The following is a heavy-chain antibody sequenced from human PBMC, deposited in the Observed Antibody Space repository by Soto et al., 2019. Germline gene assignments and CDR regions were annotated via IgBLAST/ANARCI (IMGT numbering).Heavy chain of an antibody. CDR2: INHSGST. Sequence: QVQLHQWGAGLLKPSETLSLTCAVYGESFSGYYWSWIRQPPGKGLEWIGEINHSGSTNYNPSLKSRVTISVDTSQNQFSLKLSSVTAADTAVYYCARRTAETNLDYWGQGTLVTVSS. CDR1: GESFSGYY. CDR3: ARRTAETNLDY. J-gene: IGHJ4*02. D-gene: IGHD1-1*01. V-gene: IGHV4-34*01.